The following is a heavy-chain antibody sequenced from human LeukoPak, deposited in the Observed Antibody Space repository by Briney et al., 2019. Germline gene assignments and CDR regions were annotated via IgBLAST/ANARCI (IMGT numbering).Heavy chain of an antibody. J-gene: IGHJ4*02. CDR1: GGTFSSYA. V-gene: IGHV1-69*13. D-gene: IGHD5-12*01. CDR3: ARGATINEGFAY. CDR2: IIPIFGTA. Sequence: SVKVSCKASGGTFSSYAISWVRQAPGQGLEWMGGIIPIFGTANYAQKFQGRVTITADESTSTAYMELNSLRSEDTAVYYCARGATINEGFAYWGQGTLVTVTS.